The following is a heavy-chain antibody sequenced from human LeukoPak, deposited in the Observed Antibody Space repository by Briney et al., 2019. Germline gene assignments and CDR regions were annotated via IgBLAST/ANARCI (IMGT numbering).Heavy chain of an antibody. V-gene: IGHV3-30*18. D-gene: IGHD3-10*01. CDR1: GFTFSSYG. J-gene: IGHJ4*02. CDR3: AKEHRGDYFDY. CDR2: ISYDGSNK. Sequence: GGSLRLSCAAFGFTFSSYGMHWVRQAPGKGLEWVAVISYDGSNKYYADSVKGRFTISRDNSKNTLYLQMNSLRAEDTAVYYCAKEHRGDYFDYWGQGTLVTVSS.